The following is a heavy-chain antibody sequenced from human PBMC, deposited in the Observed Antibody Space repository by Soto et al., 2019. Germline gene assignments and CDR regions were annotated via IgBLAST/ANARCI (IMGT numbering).Heavy chain of an antibody. V-gene: IGHV4-4*07. CDR2: LYTIGST. CDR1: GGSISGYY. CDR3: ARVRDYGLGTNRHYYGMDV. J-gene: IGHJ6*02. Sequence: QVQLQESGPGLVKSSETLSLTCTVSGGSISGYYWSWIRQPAGKGLEWIGRLYTIGSTNYNPSLQSRVTMSVDTSKNEFSLKVSSVTAADTAAYFCARVRDYGLGTNRHYYGMDVWGQGTTVTVSS. D-gene: IGHD3-10*01.